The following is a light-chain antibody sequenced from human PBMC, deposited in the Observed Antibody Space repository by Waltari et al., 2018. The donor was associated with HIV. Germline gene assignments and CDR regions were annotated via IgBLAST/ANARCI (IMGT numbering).Light chain of an antibody. J-gene: IGKJ2*01. CDR3: QQYGSSPRT. Sequence: EIVLTQSPGPLSLSPGERATLSCRASQSVSSNYLAWYQQKPGQAPRLLIYGTSSRATGIPDRFSGSGSGTDFTLTISRLEPEDFAVYYCQQYGSSPRTFGQGTKLEIK. CDR1: QSVSSNY. V-gene: IGKV3-20*01. CDR2: GTS.